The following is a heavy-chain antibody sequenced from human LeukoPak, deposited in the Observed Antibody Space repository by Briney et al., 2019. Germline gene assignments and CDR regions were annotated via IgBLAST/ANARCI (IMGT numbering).Heavy chain of an antibody. CDR2: ISGSGGST. J-gene: IGHJ4*02. CDR3: AKEAEQWLVLFSPEDY. D-gene: IGHD6-19*01. Sequence: PGGSLRLSCAASGFTFSGYAMSWVRQAPGKGLEWVSTISGSGGSTYYADSVKGRFTISRDNSKNTLYLQMNSLRAEDTALYYCAKEAEQWLVLFSPEDYWGQGTLVTVSS. CDR1: GFTFSGYA. V-gene: IGHV3-23*01.